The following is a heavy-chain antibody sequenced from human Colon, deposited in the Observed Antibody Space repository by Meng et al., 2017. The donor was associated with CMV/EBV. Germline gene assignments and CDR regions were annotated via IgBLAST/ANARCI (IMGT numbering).Heavy chain of an antibody. D-gene: IGHD1-1*01. V-gene: IGHV3-23*03. J-gene: IGHJ4*01. CDR3: AKGSNLVQFDY. Sequence: GESLKISCAASGFIFRDFAMTWVRQAPGKGLEWVSVIYTDSSGRFYADSVKGRFTVSRDDSKNEVYLRMNSRRAEGTRRYHCAKGSNLVQFDYWGHGTPVTVSS. CDR1: GFIFRDFA. CDR2: IYTDSSGR.